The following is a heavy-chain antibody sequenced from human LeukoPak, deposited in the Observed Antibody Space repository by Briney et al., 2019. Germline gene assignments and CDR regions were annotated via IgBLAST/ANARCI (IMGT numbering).Heavy chain of an antibody. CDR2: IIPIFGTA. D-gene: IGHD3-10*01. Sequence: SVKVSCKASGGTFSSYAISWVRQAPGQGLEWMGGIIPIFGTANCAQKFQGRVTITTDESTSTAYMELSSLRSEDTAVYYCARARGGPFYYYYYMDVWGKGTTVTVSS. J-gene: IGHJ6*03. CDR3: ARARGGPFYYYYYMDV. CDR1: GGTFSSYA. V-gene: IGHV1-69*05.